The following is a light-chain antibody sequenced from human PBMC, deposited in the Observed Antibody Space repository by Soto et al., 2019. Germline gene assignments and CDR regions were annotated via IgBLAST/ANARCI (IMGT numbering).Light chain of an antibody. CDR3: QQSSSAPPYT. CDR2: AAS. CDR1: QSISTY. J-gene: IGKJ2*01. Sequence: DILMTQSPSSLSASVGDTVTIACRASQSISTYLNWYQQKPGKAPRLLIYAASALQTGVPSRFSGSGSGTDFTPTISSQQPEDFATYYCQQSSSAPPYTFGQGTKLEMK. V-gene: IGKV1-39*01.